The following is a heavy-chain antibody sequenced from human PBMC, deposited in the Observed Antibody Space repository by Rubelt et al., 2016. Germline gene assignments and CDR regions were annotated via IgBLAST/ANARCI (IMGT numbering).Heavy chain of an antibody. J-gene: IGHJ4*02. Sequence: QVQLQQWGAGLLKPSETLSLTCAVYGGSFSGYYWSWIRQPPGKGLEWIGEINHSGSTNYNPSLKSRVTIRVDTSKNQFSLKLSSVTAPDTAVYDCARCPNYYGSGSYCPFDYWGQGTLATVSS. D-gene: IGHD3-10*01. CDR3: ARCPNYYGSGSYCPFDY. CDR2: INHSGST. V-gene: IGHV4-34*01. CDR1: GGSFSGYY.